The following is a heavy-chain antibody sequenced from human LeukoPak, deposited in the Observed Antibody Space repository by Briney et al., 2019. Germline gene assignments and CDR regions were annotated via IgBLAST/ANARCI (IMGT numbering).Heavy chain of an antibody. D-gene: IGHD4-11*01. CDR2: CNPEDGET. J-gene: IGHJ4*02. V-gene: IGHV1-24*01. CDR1: GYTLTELC. CDR3: ARAKFRLQYDY. Sequence: GASVKVSCKVSGYTLTELCMHWVRQAPGKGLEWMGGCNPEDGETIYAQKFQGRVTMIEDTSTDTAYMELNSLRAEDTAVYYCARAKFRLQYDYWGQGTLVTVSS.